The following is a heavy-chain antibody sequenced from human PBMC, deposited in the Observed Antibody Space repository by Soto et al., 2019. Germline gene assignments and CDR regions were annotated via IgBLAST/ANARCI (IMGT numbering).Heavy chain of an antibody. J-gene: IGHJ4*02. D-gene: IGHD3-3*01. CDR1: GFTFSNAW. CDR2: IKSKTDGGTT. Sequence: EVQLVESGGGLVKPGGSLRLSCAASGFTFSNAWMSWVRQAPGKGLEWVGRIKSKTDGGTTDYAAPVKGRFTISRDDSKNTLYLQMNSLKTEDTAVYYCTTENPWYYDFWSGYYTDDYWGQGTLVTVSS. CDR3: TTENPWYYDFWSGYYTDDY. V-gene: IGHV3-15*01.